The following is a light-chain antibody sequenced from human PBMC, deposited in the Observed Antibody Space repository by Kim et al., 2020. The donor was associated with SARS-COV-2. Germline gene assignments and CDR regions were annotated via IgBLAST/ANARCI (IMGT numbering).Light chain of an antibody. J-gene: IGKJ2*01. Sequence: DVQMTQSPSSLSASVGDKITITCRASQTIGNYLNWYQHKLGKAPSLLIYAASSLQSGVPSRFSGSGSGTDFTLTISSLQPEDFATFYCQRSYGDHAFGQGTKLEI. CDR2: AAS. CDR3: QRSYGDHA. V-gene: IGKV1-39*01. CDR1: QTIGNY.